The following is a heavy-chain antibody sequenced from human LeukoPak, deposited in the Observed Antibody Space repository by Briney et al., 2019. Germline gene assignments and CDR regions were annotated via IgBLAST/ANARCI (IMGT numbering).Heavy chain of an antibody. CDR1: GFTFSDYY. CDR3: ARGKSGYCSGGSCRHYFDY. V-gene: IGHV3-11*01. CDR2: ISPSDNGI. J-gene: IGHJ4*02. Sequence: GGSLRLSCGGSGFTFSDYYMSWILQAPGKGLEWVSYISPSDNGIYYADSVEGRFTISRDNAKNSLYLQMNSLRAEDTAVYYCARGKSGYCSGGSCRHYFDYWGQGTLVTVSS. D-gene: IGHD2-15*01.